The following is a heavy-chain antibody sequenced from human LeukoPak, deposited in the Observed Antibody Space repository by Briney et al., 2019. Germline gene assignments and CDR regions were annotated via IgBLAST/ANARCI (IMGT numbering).Heavy chain of an antibody. CDR3: AADVDYGDSTPGY. CDR1: GFTFTSSA. J-gene: IGHJ4*02. Sequence: SVKVSCKASGFTFTSSAMQWVRQARGQRLEWIGWIVVGSGNTNYAQKFQERVTITRDMSTSTAYMELSSLRSEDTAVYYCAADVDYGDSTPGYWGQGTLVTVSS. D-gene: IGHD4-17*01. CDR2: IVVGSGNT. V-gene: IGHV1-58*02.